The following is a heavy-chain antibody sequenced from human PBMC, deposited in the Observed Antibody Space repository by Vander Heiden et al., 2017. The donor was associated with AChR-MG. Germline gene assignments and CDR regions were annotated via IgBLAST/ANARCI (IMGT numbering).Heavy chain of an antibody. Sequence: QVQLVQSGAEVKKPGSSVKVSCKASGGTFSSYAISWVRQAPGQGLEWMGGIIPIFGTANYAQKFQGRVTITADESTSTAYMELSSLRSEDTAVYYCARRGKTERATISDAFDIWCQGTMVTVSS. V-gene: IGHV1-69*01. D-gene: IGHD5-12*01. CDR1: GGTFSSYA. CDR2: IIPIFGTA. J-gene: IGHJ3*02. CDR3: ARRGKTERATISDAFDI.